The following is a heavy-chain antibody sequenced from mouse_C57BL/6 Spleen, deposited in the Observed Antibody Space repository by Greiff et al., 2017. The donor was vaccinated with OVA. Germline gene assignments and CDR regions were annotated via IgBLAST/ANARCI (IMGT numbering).Heavy chain of an antibody. CDR3: ARYPDYYGSSSYFDY. D-gene: IGHD1-1*01. CDR1: GYTFTNYW. Sequence: VQLQQSGAELVRPGTSVKMSCKASGYTFTNYWIGWAKQRPGHGLEWIGDIYPGGGYTNYNEKFKGKATLTADKSSSTAYMQFSSLTSEDSAIYYCARYPDYYGSSSYFDYWGQGTTLTVSS. CDR2: IYPGGGYT. V-gene: IGHV1-63*01. J-gene: IGHJ2*01.